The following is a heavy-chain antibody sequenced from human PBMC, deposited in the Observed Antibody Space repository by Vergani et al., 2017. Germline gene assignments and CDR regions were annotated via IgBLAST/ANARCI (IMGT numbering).Heavy chain of an antibody. CDR1: GYSISSGYY. Sequence: QVQLQESGPGLVKPSETLSLTCGVSGYSISSGYYWGWIRQSPGKGLEWIGSIYHSGSTNYNPSLKSRVTISVDTSKNQFSLKLSSVTAADTAVYYCARDGYRFRWYFDLWGRGTLVTVSS. V-gene: IGHV4-38-2*02. J-gene: IGHJ2*01. D-gene: IGHD2-2*02. CDR2: IYHSGST. CDR3: ARDGYRFRWYFDL.